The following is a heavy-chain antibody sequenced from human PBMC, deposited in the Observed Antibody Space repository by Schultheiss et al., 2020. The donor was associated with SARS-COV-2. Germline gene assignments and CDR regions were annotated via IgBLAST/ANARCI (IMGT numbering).Heavy chain of an antibody. J-gene: IGHJ4*02. CDR1: GFTFSSYS. CDR3: ARDSRSGYCYDY. CDR2: ISSSSSYI. V-gene: IGHV3-21*01. D-gene: IGHD2-21*01. Sequence: GESLKISCAASGFTFSSYSMNWVRQAPGKGLEWVSSISSSSSYIYYADSVKGRFTISRDNAKNSLYLQMNSLRAEDTAVYYCARDSRSGYCYDYWGQGTLVTVSS.